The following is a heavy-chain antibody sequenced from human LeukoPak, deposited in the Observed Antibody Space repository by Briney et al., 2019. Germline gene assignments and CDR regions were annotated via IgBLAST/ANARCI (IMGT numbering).Heavy chain of an antibody. J-gene: IGHJ4*02. CDR2: ISSSTSYI. V-gene: IGHV3-21*01. CDR1: GFTLRSYT. D-gene: IGHD6-6*01. CDR3: ARDLSSSSNY. Sequence: PGGSLRLSCAASGFTLRSYTMNWVRQAPGKGLEGVSSISSSTSYIYYADSVKGRFTISRDNAKNALYLQMNSLSAADTAVYYCARDLSSSSNYWGQGTLVTVSS.